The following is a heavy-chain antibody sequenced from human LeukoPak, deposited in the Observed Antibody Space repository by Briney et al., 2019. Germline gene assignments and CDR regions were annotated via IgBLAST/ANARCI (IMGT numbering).Heavy chain of an antibody. J-gene: IGHJ5*02. CDR3: AKNTRWEDVLLWFGELGWFDP. V-gene: IGHV4-34*01. Sequence: SETLSLTCTVSGYSIRSGYHWSWIRQTPGKGLEWIGEINHSGSTNYNPSLKSRVTISVDTSKNQFSLKLSSVTAADTAVYYCAKNTRWEDVLLWFGELGWFDPWGQGTLVTVSS. D-gene: IGHD3-10*01. CDR2: INHSGST. CDR1: GYSIRSGYH.